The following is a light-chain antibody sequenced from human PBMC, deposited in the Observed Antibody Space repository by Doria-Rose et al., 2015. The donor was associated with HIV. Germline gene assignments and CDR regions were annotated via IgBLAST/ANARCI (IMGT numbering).Light chain of an antibody. V-gene: IGKV3-20*01. CDR1: QRLSSNY. Sequence: EIVLTQSPGTLSLSPGERATLSCRARQRLSSNYLAWYQQKPGQDPSLLIYDGSTGATGIPGRFSASGSGTDFTLTINRLEPEDFALYYCHQYGTSWTFGQGTKVEI. CDR3: HQYGTSWT. CDR2: DGS. J-gene: IGKJ1*01.